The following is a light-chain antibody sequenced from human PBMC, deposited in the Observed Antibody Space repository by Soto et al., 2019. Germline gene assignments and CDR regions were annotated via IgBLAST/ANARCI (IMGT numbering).Light chain of an antibody. J-gene: IGKJ1*01. CDR3: QHYTLYSAS. V-gene: IGKV1-5*01. CDR1: QNIFTY. Sequence: DIHMTQSPSTLSASVGDRVTISCRASQNIFTYLAWSQQQPGRAPTLLIFDASTLQSGVPPRFSGSGSGTEFTLTISSLQPDDLATYYCQHYTLYSASFGPGTKV. CDR2: DAS.